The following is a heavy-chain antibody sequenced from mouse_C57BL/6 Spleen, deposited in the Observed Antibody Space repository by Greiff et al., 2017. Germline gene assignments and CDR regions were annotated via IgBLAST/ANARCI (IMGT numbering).Heavy chain of an antibody. CDR3: ARYYSNYGWYFDV. CDR1: GYTFTSYW. D-gene: IGHD2-5*01. J-gene: IGHJ1*03. V-gene: IGHV1-61*01. CDR2: IYPSDSET. Sequence: VQLQQPGAELVRPGSSVKLSCKASGYTFTSYWMDWVKQRPGQGLEWIGNIYPSDSETHYNQKFKDKATLTVDKSSSTAYMQLSSLTSEDSAVYYCARYYSNYGWYFDVWGTGTTVTVSS.